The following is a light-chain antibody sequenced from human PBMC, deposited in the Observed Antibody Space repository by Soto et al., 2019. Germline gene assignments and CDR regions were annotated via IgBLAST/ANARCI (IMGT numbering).Light chain of an antibody. Sequence: EIVLTQSPATLSLSLGERATLSCRASQTVGSYLAWYQQKPGQAPRLLIYNASNRATGIPARFGGSGSGTDFTLTIRSLETEDFAVYYCQQRSNWPLTFGGGTKV. J-gene: IGKJ4*01. CDR3: QQRSNWPLT. CDR2: NAS. V-gene: IGKV3-11*01. CDR1: QTVGSY.